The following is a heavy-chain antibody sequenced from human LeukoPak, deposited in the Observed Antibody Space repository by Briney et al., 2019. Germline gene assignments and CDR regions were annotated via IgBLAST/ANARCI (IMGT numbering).Heavy chain of an antibody. Sequence: ASVKVSCKASGYTFTNYGISWVRQAPGQGLEWMGWISAYNGNTNYAQKLQGRVTMTTDTSTSTAYMELRSLRSDDTAVYYCARRVAASDYYYYYYMDVWGKGTTVTVSS. V-gene: IGHV1-18*01. CDR3: ARRVAASDYYYYYYMDV. CDR2: ISAYNGNT. CDR1: GYTFTNYG. J-gene: IGHJ6*03. D-gene: IGHD2-15*01.